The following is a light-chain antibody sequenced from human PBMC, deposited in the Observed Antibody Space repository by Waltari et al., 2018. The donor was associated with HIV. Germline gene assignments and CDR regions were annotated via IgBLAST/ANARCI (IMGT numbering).Light chain of an antibody. CDR1: ALPKKY. CDR2: DDT. J-gene: IGLJ3*02. V-gene: IGLV3-10*01. Sequence: SYELTRPPSVSVSPGQTARITCSGDALPKKYAYWYQQRSGQAPVLVIYDDTKRPSVIPERFSGSSSGTMATLTITGAQVEDEADYYCYSTDSSVDHRGVFGGGTKVTVL. CDR3: YSTDSSVDHRGV.